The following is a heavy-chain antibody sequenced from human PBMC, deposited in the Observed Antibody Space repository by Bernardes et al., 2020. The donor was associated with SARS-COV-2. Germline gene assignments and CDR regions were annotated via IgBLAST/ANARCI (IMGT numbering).Heavy chain of an antibody. J-gene: IGHJ5*02. CDR1: GGSFSGYY. Sequence: SETLSLTCAVYGGSFSGYYWSWIRQPPGKGLEWIGEINHSGSTNYNPSLKSRVTISVDTSKNQFSLKLSSVTAADTAVYYCARVPESSGWFNWFDPWGQGTLV. CDR3: ARVPESSGWFNWFDP. D-gene: IGHD6-19*01. V-gene: IGHV4-34*01. CDR2: INHSGST.